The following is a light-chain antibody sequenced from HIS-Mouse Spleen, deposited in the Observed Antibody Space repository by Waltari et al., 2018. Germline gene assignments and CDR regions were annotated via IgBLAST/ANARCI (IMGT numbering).Light chain of an antibody. CDR3: CSYAGSSTYWV. V-gene: IGLV2-23*01. J-gene: IGLJ3*02. CDR2: EGS. Sequence: QSALTQPASASGSPGPSIALPCTGTSRDVGRYNLVSWYQQHPGKAPKLMIYEGSKRPSGVSNRFSGSKSGNTASLTISGLQAEDEADYYCCSYAGSSTYWVFGGGTKLTVL. CDR1: SRDVGRYNL.